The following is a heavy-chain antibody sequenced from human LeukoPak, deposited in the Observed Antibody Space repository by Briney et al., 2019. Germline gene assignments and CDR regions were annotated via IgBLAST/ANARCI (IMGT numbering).Heavy chain of an antibody. J-gene: IGHJ6*03. Sequence: PGGSLRLSCAASGFTFSSYSMNWVRQAPGKGLEWVSSISSSSSYIYYADSVKGRFTISRDNARNSLYLQMDSLTAEDTAVYYCARDPYCGSYGSTYYYFMDVWGKGTTVTISS. CDR2: ISSSSSYI. CDR1: GFTFSSYS. CDR3: ARDPYCGSYGSTYYYFMDV. D-gene: IGHD2-21*01. V-gene: IGHV3-21*01.